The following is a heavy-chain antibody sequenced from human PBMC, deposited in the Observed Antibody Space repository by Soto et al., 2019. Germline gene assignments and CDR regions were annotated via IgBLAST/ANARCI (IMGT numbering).Heavy chain of an antibody. V-gene: IGHV4-39*01. D-gene: IGHD2-2*03. J-gene: IGHJ6*02. CDR2: IYSGENT. Sequence: PSETLSLTCSVSGGSVSSNDYSWGWIRQSPGKGLEWIGTIYSGENTHYNPSLLSRVTISVDTSMSEFYLRLRSVTAADTAVYYCARLNGYWGRNSCHGYYGMDVWGQXTTVTVS. CDR1: GGSVSSNDYS. CDR3: ARLNGYWGRNSCHGYYGMDV.